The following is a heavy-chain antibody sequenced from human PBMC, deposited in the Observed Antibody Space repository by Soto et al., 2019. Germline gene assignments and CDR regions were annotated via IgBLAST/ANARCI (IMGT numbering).Heavy chain of an antibody. CDR1: GGTFSSYA. J-gene: IGHJ6*02. V-gene: IGHV1-69*06. CDR3: ARGGCSSTSCFPFHDYYYGMDV. D-gene: IGHD2-2*01. Sequence: QVQLVQSGAEVKKPGSSVKVSCKASGGTFSSYAISWVRQAPGQGLEWMGGIIPIFGTANYAQKFQGRVTITADKSTSTAYTELSSLRSEDTAVYYCARGGCSSTSCFPFHDYYYGMDVWGQGTTVTVSS. CDR2: IIPIFGTA.